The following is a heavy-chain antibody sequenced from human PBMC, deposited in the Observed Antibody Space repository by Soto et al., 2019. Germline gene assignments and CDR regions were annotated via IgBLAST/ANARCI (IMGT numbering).Heavy chain of an antibody. V-gene: IGHV4-30-4*01. CDR3: ASRGTTTYCSGGNCYARGFDY. CDR2: IYYSGST. J-gene: IGHJ4*02. Sequence: QVQLQESGPGLVKPSQTLSLTCTVSGGSISSGDNYWSGIRQPPGKGLEWIGYIYYSGSTYYNPSLKSRVTISVDTYKNQFSLRLSSVTAADTAVYYCASRGTTTYCSGGNCYARGFDYWGQGTRVTVSS. CDR1: GGSISSGDNY. D-gene: IGHD2-15*01.